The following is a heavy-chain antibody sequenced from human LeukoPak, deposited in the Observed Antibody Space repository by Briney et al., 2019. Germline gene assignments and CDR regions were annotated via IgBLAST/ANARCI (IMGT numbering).Heavy chain of an antibody. CDR3: ARDYYGSGIGPDAFDI. CDR2: IYSGGST. J-gene: IGHJ3*02. CDR1: GFTVSSNY. D-gene: IGHD3-10*01. Sequence: GGSLRLSCAASGFTVSSNYMSWVRQAPGKGLEWVSVIYSGGSTYYADSVKGRFTISRDNSKNTLYLQMNSLRAEDTAVYYCARDYYGSGIGPDAFDIWGQGTMVTVSS. V-gene: IGHV3-66*01.